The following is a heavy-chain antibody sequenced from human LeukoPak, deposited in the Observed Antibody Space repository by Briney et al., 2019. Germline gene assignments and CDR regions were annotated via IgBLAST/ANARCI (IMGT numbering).Heavy chain of an antibody. CDR1: GFTFSSNW. J-gene: IGHJ4*02. V-gene: IGHV3-7*01. D-gene: IGHD3-16*01. CDR3: ARDWGPGDTPL. CDR2: IKQDGSEK. Sequence: GGSLRLSCAASGFTFSSNWMNWVRQAPGKGLEWVANIKQDGSEKYYVDSVKGRFTISRDNAKNSLYLQMNSLRAEDTAVYYCARDWGPGDTPLWGQGTLVTVSS.